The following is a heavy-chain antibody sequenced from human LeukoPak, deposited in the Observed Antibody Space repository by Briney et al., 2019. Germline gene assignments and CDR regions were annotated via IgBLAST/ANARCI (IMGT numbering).Heavy chain of an antibody. CDR2: ISSSGSTI. J-gene: IGHJ6*03. CDR1: GFTFSDYY. V-gene: IGHV3-11*04. CDR3: ARDPTSAYYMDV. D-gene: IGHD3-16*01. Sequence: GGSLRLSCAASGFTFSDYYMSWIRQAPGKGLEWVSYISSSGSTIYYADSVKGRFTISRDNAKNSLYLQMNSLRAEDTAVFYCARDPTSAYYMDVWGKGTTVTVSS.